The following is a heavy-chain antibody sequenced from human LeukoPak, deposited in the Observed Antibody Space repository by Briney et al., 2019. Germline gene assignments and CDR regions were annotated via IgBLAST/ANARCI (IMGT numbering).Heavy chain of an antibody. V-gene: IGHV4-4*02. Sequence: SGTLSLTCAVSGGSISSSNWWSWVRQPPGKGLEWIGEIYHSGSTNYNPSLKSRVTISVDKSKNQFSLKLSSVTAADTAVYYCARVMDGSGSYYYGMDVWGQGTTVTVSS. CDR1: GGSISSSNW. D-gene: IGHD3-10*01. CDR3: ARVMDGSGSYYYGMDV. J-gene: IGHJ6*02. CDR2: IYHSGST.